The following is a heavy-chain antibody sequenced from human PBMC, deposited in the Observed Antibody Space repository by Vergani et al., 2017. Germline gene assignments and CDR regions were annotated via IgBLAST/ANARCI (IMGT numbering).Heavy chain of an antibody. CDR2: INAGNGNT. CDR3: ARGTVGYFDWLSGSDAFDI. CDR1: GYTFTSYA. D-gene: IGHD3-9*01. V-gene: IGHV1-3*01. Sequence: QVQLVQSGAEVKKPGASVKVSCKASGYTFTSYAMHWVRQAPGQRLEWMGWINAGNGNTKYSQKFQGRVTITRETSASIAYMELSSLRSEDTAVYYCARGTVGYFDWLSGSDAFDIWGQGTMVTVSS. J-gene: IGHJ3*02.